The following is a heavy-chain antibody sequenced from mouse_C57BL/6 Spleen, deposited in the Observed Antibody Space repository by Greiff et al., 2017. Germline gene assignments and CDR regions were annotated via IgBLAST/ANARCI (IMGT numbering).Heavy chain of an antibody. J-gene: IGHJ3*01. V-gene: IGHV1-80*01. CDR3: AREGESSLFAY. CDR1: GYAFSSYW. Sequence: QVQLKQSGAELVKPGASVKISCKASGYAFSSYWMNWVKQRPGKGLEWIGQIYPGDGDTNYNGKFKGKATLTADKSSSTAYMQLSSLTSEDSAVYFCAREGESSLFAYWGQGTLVTVSA. CDR2: IYPGDGDT.